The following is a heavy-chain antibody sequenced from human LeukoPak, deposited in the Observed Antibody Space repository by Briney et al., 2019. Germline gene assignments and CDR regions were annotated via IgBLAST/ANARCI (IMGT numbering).Heavy chain of an antibody. CDR3: AKSSNEWELNSFDS. V-gene: IGHV3-23*01. CDR1: GFTFSSYA. CDR2: ISGSGAGT. D-gene: IGHD1-26*01. Sequence: GGSLRLSCAASGFTFSSYAMSWVRQAPGKGLEWVSAISGSGAGTDYADSVRGRFIISRDNSKNTMYLQMSSLRAEDTAIYYCAKSSNEWELNSFDSWGQGTLVPVSS. J-gene: IGHJ4*02.